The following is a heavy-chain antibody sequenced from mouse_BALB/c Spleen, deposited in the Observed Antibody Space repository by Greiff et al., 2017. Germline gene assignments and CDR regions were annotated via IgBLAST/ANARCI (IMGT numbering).Heavy chain of an antibody. CDR1: GFTFSSYG. CDR3: ARDWAMDY. J-gene: IGHJ4*01. V-gene: IGHV5-6-3*01. Sequence: EVKLMESGGGLVQPGGSRKLSCAASGFTFSSYGMSWVRQTPDKRLELVATINSNGGSTYYPDSVKGRFTISRDNAKNTLYLQMSSLKSEDTAMYYCARDWAMDYWGQGTSVTVSS. CDR2: INSNGGST.